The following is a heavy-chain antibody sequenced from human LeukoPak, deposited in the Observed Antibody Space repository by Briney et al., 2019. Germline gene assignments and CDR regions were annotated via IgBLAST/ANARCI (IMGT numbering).Heavy chain of an antibody. CDR1: GFTFSIYG. J-gene: IGHJ4*02. Sequence: GGSLRLSCAASGFTFSIYGMSWVRQAPGKGLEWVAFIRYDGSKEYYADSVRGRFTISRDNSKNTVYLQMNSLRIEDTAVYYCAKTDYGDYTVGNWGQGTLATVSS. V-gene: IGHV3-30*02. CDR2: IRYDGSKE. D-gene: IGHD4-17*01. CDR3: AKTDYGDYTVGN.